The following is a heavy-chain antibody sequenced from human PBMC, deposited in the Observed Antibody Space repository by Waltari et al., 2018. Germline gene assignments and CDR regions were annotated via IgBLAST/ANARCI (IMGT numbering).Heavy chain of an antibody. J-gene: IGHJ6*02. CDR2: ISAYNGNT. Sequence: QVQLVQSGAEVKKPGASVKVSCQASGYTFTSYGISWVRQAPGQGLEWMGWISAYNGNTNYAQKLQGRVTMTTDTSTSTAYMELRSLRSDDTAVYYCARLVRYSSGPGDYYYGMDVWGQGTTVTVSS. V-gene: IGHV1-18*01. CDR3: ARLVRYSSGPGDYYYGMDV. D-gene: IGHD6-19*01. CDR1: GYTFTSYG.